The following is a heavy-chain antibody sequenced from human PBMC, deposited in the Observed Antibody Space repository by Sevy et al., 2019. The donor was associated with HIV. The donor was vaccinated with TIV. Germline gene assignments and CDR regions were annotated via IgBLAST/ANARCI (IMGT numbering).Heavy chain of an antibody. Sequence: GESLKISCAASGFTFTNYGIHWVRQVPGKGLEWVTFIRYDGSDKYYAASVKGRFTISRDDSKNTLYLQMDSLRPEDTAIYYCAKDLAGPGRRYFDSWGQGTLVTVSS. CDR3: AKDLAGPGRRYFDS. J-gene: IGHJ4*02. D-gene: IGHD6-13*01. V-gene: IGHV3-30*02. CDR1: GFTFTNYG. CDR2: IRYDGSDK.